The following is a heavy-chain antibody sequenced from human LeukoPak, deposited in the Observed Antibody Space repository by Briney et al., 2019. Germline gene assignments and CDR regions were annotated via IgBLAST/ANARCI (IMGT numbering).Heavy chain of an antibody. CDR3: ARGGYSYATFDY. D-gene: IGHD5-18*01. CDR2: IIPIFGTA. V-gene: IGHV1-69*06. CDR1: GGTFSSYA. J-gene: IGHJ4*02. Sequence: ASVKVSCKASGGTFSSYAISWVRQAPGQGLEWMGGIIPIFGTANYAQKFQGRVTITADKSTSTAYMELSSLRSEDTAVYYCARGGYSYATFDYWGQGTLVTVSS.